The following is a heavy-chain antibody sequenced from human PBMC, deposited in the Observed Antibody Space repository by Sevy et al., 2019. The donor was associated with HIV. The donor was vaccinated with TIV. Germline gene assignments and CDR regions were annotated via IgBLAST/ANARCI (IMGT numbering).Heavy chain of an antibody. J-gene: IGHJ3*02. CDR2: IYGTGGVT. CDR1: GFTFANYA. D-gene: IGHD1-1*01. V-gene: IGHV3-23*01. CDR3: ARDRNERAFDI. Sequence: GGSLRLSCKPSGFTFANYAMNWVRQAPGKGLEWVSTIYGTGGVTYYADSVKGRFTISRDNSKNTLYLQMNSLRAEDTAVYYCARDRNERAFDIWGQGTMVTVSS.